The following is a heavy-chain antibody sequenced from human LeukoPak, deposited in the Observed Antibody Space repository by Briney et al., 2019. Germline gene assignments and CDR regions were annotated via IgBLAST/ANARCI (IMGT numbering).Heavy chain of an antibody. J-gene: IGHJ6*03. D-gene: IGHD3-10*01. CDR3: AKDPPLSSGPGSYYNVGYYYMDV. CDR1: GFTFSSYG. Sequence: GGSLRLSGAASGFTFSSYGMHWVRQAPGKGLEWVAFIRYDGSNKYYADSVKGRFTISRDNSKNTLYLQMNSLRAEDTAVYYCAKDPPLSSGPGSYYNVGYYYMDVWGKGTTVTVSS. CDR2: IRYDGSNK. V-gene: IGHV3-30*02.